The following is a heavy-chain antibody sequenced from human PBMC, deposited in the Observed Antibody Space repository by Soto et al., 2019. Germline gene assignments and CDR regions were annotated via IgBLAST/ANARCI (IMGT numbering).Heavy chain of an antibody. CDR3: AKVWDYDILTGYYTEAFDI. CDR1: RFTFSSYA. D-gene: IGHD3-9*01. J-gene: IGHJ3*02. CDR2: IRGDGGST. Sequence: EVQLLESGGGLVQPGGSLRGSCAASRFTFSSYAMSWVRQAPGKGLEWVSGIRGDGGSTYYADSVKGRFTISRDNSKNTLSLQMNSLRAEDTAVYYCAKVWDYDILTGYYTEAFDIWGQGTRVTVSS. V-gene: IGHV3-23*01.